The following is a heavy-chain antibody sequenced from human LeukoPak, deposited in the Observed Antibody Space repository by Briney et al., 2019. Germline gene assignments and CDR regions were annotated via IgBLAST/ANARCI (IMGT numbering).Heavy chain of an antibody. CDR2: IKQDGSEK. D-gene: IGHD2-2*01. Sequence: GGSLRLSCAASGFTFSSYWMSWVRQAPGKGREWVANIKQDGSEKYYVDSVKGRFTISRDNAKNSLYLQMNSLRAEDTAVYYCARDEIVVVPAAIEYYYYYYGMDVWGQGTTVTVSS. J-gene: IGHJ6*02. CDR3: ARDEIVVVPAAIEYYYYYYGMDV. CDR1: GFTFSSYW. V-gene: IGHV3-7*01.